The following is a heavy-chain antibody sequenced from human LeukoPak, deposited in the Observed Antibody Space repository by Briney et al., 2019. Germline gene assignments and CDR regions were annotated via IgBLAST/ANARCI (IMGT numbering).Heavy chain of an antibody. CDR3: ARDKTAAVAAPDAFDI. CDR2: IYHSGST. D-gene: IGHD6-19*01. CDR1: GGSISSSNW. Sequence: KPSGTLSLTCAVSGGSISSSNWWSWVRQPPGKGLEWIGEIYHSGSTNYNPSLESRVTISVDKSKNQFSLKLSSVTAADTAVYYCARDKTAAVAAPDAFDIWGQGTMVTVSS. J-gene: IGHJ3*02. V-gene: IGHV4-4*02.